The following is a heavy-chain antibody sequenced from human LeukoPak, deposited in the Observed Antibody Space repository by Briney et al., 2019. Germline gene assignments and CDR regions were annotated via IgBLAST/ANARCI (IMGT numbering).Heavy chain of an antibody. J-gene: IGHJ2*01. D-gene: IGHD6-19*01. V-gene: IGHV4-59*01. CDR2: IYYSGST. CDR3: AGRFSGVYGYFDL. Sequence: PSETLSLTCTVSGGSISSYYWSWIRQPPGRGMEWSGYIYYSGSTNYKTSLKSLVTITVKSSKNQYSLKLSSVTAAATAVYYCAGRFSGVYGYFDLWGRGTLVTVSS. CDR1: GGSISSYY.